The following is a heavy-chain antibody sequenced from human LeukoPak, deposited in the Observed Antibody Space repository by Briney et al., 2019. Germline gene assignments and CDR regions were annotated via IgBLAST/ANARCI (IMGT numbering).Heavy chain of an antibody. J-gene: IGHJ4*02. CDR2: ISYDGSNK. V-gene: IGHV3-30*04. Sequence: PGGSLRLSCAASGFTFSSCAMSWVRQAPGKGLEWVAVISYDGSNKYYADSVKGRFTISRDNSKNTLYLQMNSLRAEDTAVYYCARVPVDYYDSSGYYYFDYWGQGTLVTVSS. CDR3: ARVPVDYYDSSGYYYFDY. D-gene: IGHD3-22*01. CDR1: GFTFSSCA.